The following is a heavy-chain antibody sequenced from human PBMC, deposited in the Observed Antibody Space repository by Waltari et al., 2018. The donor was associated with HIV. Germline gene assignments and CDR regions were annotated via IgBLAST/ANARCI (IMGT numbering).Heavy chain of an antibody. J-gene: IGHJ4*02. Sequence: QLQLQESGPGLVKPSETLSLTSTVSGGSISSSSYYWDWIRQQPGKGLEWIGSLCYSRSTYSIPSPNSRVTLSVDTSTNHFSLNLSSVTAADTAVYYCASHFIGGVATIAYWGQGTLVTVSS. D-gene: IGHD5-12*01. V-gene: IGHV4-39*01. CDR2: LCYSRST. CDR1: GGSISSSSYY. CDR3: ASHFIGGVATIAY.